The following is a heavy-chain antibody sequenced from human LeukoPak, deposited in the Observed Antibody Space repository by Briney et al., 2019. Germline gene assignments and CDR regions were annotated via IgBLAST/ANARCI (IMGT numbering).Heavy chain of an antibody. CDR1: GYTFTSYD. J-gene: IGHJ5*02. CDR2: MNPNSGNT. CDR3: ARGPQKYYDFWSGYYYGNWFDP. Sequence: ASVMVSCKASGYTFTSYDINWVRQATGQGLEWMGWMNPNSGNTGYAQKFQGRVTMTRNTSISTAYMELSSLRSEDTAVYYCARGPQKYYDFWSGYYYGNWFDPWGQGTLVTVSS. V-gene: IGHV1-8*01. D-gene: IGHD3-3*01.